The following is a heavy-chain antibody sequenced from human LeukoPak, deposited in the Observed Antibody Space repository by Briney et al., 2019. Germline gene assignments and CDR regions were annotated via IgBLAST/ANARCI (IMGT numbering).Heavy chain of an antibody. V-gene: IGHV3-48*03. D-gene: IGHD2-21*02. CDR2: ISRSGGTI. CDR3: ARDLAHCGGDCYRDY. CDR1: GFTFSSYE. J-gene: IGHJ4*02. Sequence: GGSLRLSCATSGFTFSSYEMTWVRQAPGKGLEWVSCISRSGGTIYYADSVKGRFTISRDNAKNSLYLQMHSLRAEDTAVYYCARDLAHCGGDCYRDYWGQGALVTVSS.